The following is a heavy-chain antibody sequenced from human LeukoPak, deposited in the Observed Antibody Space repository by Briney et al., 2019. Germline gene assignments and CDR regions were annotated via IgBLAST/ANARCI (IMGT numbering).Heavy chain of an antibody. CDR2: IFSGGNT. V-gene: IGHV3-53*01. CDR1: GFTVSSNY. J-gene: IGHJ4*02. CDR3: ARGNSFGY. Sequence: GSLRLSCAASGFTVSSNYMSWVRQAPGKGLEWVSSIFSGGNTFYADSVKGRFTISRDNSKNTVYLQMNSLRAEDTAVYYCARGNSFGYWGQGTLVIVSS. D-gene: IGHD1/OR15-1a*01.